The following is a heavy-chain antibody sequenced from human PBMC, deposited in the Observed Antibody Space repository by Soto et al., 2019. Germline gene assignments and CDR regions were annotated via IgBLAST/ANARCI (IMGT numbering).Heavy chain of an antibody. J-gene: IGHJ6*02. Sequence: ASVKVSCKASGGTFSNHAISWVRQAPGQGLEWVGGIIPMFPTADDAQRFQGRVTITADDSTTTVYMELSGLRSEDTAMYYCARDDATYCGGDCYRYFYYGMDVWGQGTTVTVSS. D-gene: IGHD2-21*02. CDR1: GGTFSNHA. CDR2: IIPMFPTA. V-gene: IGHV1-69*13. CDR3: ARDDATYCGGDCYRYFYYGMDV.